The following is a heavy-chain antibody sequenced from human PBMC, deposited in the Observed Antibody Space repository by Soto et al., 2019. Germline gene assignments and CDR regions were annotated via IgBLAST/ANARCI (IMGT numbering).Heavy chain of an antibody. CDR1: VGAFSSSLHS. J-gene: IGHJ5*01. CDR3: ATQYYHDSSGYYPSTTWFDF. V-gene: IGHV4-39*01. CDR2: SRYSGSA. Sequence: SGCLCGTGTFSVGAFSSSLHSWGWIRHPPGKGRAWIARSRYSGSAYYNPSLKSRVTISGDTAKSQYSLILTSVTAADTAVYYCATQYYHDSSGYYPSTTWFDFWGQGTLVTVS. D-gene: IGHD3-22*01.